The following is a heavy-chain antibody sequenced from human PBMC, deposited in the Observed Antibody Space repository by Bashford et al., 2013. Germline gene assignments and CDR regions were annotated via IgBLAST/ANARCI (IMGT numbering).Heavy chain of an antibody. J-gene: IGHJ6*02. CDR1: GFTFDDYA. CDR3: ARDHKSENYGSGNYQYHYDMDV. Sequence: SLRLSCAASGFTFDDYAMHWVRQGPGKGLEWVSGISWNSDNIGYADSVKGRFSISRDNAKNSVSLQMNGLRDEDTAVYYCARDHKSENYGSGNYQYHYDMDVWGQGTTVTVSS. D-gene: IGHD3-10*01. CDR2: ISWNSDNI. V-gene: IGHV3-9*01.